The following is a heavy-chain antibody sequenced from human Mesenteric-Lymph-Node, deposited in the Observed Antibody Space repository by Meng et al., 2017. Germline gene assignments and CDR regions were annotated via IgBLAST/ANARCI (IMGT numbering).Heavy chain of an antibody. CDR3: ASLYGDSSVWYLDL. J-gene: IGHJ2*01. CDR2: IYYSGST. D-gene: IGHD4-17*01. V-gene: IGHV4-31*03. Sequence: VQLKGPGPGLVKPPQTSSSTCPVSCGYISRGNDYWSWNLQHPGKGLEHIGNIYYSGSTYYNPSLKSRVITAVDTSKHQFSLRLNSVTAADAAVYYCASLYGDSSVWYLDLWGRGTLVTVSS. CDR1: CGYISRGNDY.